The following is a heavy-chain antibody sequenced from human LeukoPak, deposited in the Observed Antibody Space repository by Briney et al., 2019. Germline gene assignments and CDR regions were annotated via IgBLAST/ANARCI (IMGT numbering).Heavy chain of an antibody. V-gene: IGHV4-34*01. J-gene: IGHJ4*02. CDR1: GGSFSGYY. CDR3: ARARLRFFAY. Sequence: SETLSLTCAVYGGSFSGYYWSWIRQPPGKGLEWIGEINHSGSTNYNPSLKGRVTISVDTSKNQFSLKLSSVTAADTAVYYCARARLRFFAYWGQGTLVTVSS. D-gene: IGHD3-3*01. CDR2: INHSGST.